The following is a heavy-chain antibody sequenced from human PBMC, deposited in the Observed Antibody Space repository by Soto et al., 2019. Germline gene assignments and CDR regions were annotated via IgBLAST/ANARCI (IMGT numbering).Heavy chain of an antibody. CDR1: GFTFSSYW. Sequence: GGSLRLSCAASGFTFSSYWMSWVRQAPGKGLEWVANIKEDGSEKYYVASVKGRFTISRDNAKNSLYLQMNSLRAEDTAVYYCARDQGPIAGLSHYFDYWGQGTLVTVSS. J-gene: IGHJ4*02. CDR3: ARDQGPIAGLSHYFDY. CDR2: IKEDGSEK. V-gene: IGHV3-7*01.